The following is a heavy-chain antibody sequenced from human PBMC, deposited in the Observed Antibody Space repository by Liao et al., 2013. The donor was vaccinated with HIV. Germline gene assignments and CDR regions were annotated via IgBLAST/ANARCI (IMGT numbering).Heavy chain of an antibody. Sequence: QVQLQESGPGLVKPSETLSLTCTVSGGSISSYYWSWLRQPPGKGLEWIGYFYYSGSTNYNPSLKSRVTISVDTSKNQFSLRLSSVTAADTAVYYCARVSGLWFGESPPYFDLWGRGTLVTVSS. CDR2: FYYSGST. CDR3: ARVSGLWFGESPPYFDL. D-gene: IGHD3-10*01. V-gene: IGHV4-59*01. CDR1: GGSISSYY. J-gene: IGHJ2*01.